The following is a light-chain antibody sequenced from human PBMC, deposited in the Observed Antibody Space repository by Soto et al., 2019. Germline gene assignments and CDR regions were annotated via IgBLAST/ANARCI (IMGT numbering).Light chain of an antibody. V-gene: IGKV3-20*01. CDR3: QKYGSSPLT. Sequence: EIVLTQSPGTLSLSPVERSTLSCRASQSVSSSYLAWYQRKPGQAPRLLIYGASSRATGIPDRFSGSGSGTDVTLTISRLEPEDFAVYYCQKYGSSPLTCGGGTKGDIK. CDR1: QSVSSSY. J-gene: IGKJ4*01. CDR2: GAS.